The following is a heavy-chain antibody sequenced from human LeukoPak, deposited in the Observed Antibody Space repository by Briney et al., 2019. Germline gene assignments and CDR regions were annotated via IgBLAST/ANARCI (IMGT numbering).Heavy chain of an antibody. D-gene: IGHD3-22*01. Sequence: PSETLSLTCTVSGGSISSYYWSWIRQPPGKGLEWIGYIYYSGSTNYNPSLKSRVTISVDTSKNQFSLKLSSVTAADTAVYYCARERITMIVVAGIDYWGQGTLVTVSS. CDR3: ARERITMIVVAGIDY. CDR2: IYYSGST. CDR1: GGSISSYY. V-gene: IGHV4-59*12. J-gene: IGHJ4*02.